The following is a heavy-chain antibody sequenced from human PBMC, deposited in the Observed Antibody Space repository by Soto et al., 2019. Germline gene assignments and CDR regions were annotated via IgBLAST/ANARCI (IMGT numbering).Heavy chain of an antibody. CDR3: ARDKAYYYGSGSYYAAEDYYYGMDV. V-gene: IGHV1-18*01. D-gene: IGHD3-10*01. CDR1: GYTFTSYG. Sequence: QVQLVQSGAEVKKPGASVKVSCKASGYTFTSYGISWVRQSPGQGLEWMGWISAYNGNTNYAQKLQGTVTMTTDTSTSTAYMELRSLRSADTAVYYCARDKAYYYGSGSYYAAEDYYYGMDVWGQGTTVTVSS. J-gene: IGHJ6*02. CDR2: ISAYNGNT.